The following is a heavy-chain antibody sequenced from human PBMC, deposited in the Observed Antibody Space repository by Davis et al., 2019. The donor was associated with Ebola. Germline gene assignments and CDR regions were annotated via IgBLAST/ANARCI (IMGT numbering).Heavy chain of an antibody. CDR2: ISGSGGST. J-gene: IGHJ4*02. CDR3: ARGYCSSTSCYDTFDY. Sequence: GESLKISCAASGFTFSKYDMTWVRQAPGKGLEWVSVISGSGGSTYYADSVKGRFTISRDNAKNSLYLQMNSLRAEDTAVYYCARGYCSSTSCYDTFDYWGQGTLVTVSS. CDR1: GFTFSKYD. D-gene: IGHD2-2*01. V-gene: IGHV3-23*01.